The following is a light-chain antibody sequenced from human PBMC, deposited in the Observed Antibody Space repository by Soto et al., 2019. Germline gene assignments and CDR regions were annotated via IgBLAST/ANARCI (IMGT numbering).Light chain of an antibody. CDR2: GAS. V-gene: IGKV3-15*01. Sequence: EIVMTQSPATLSVSPGERATLSCWASQSVSSNLAWYQQKSGQAPRLLMYGASTRATGIPARFSGSGSGTEFTLTISSLQSEDFATYYCQHYISYPWTFGQGTKVEIK. CDR1: QSVSSN. CDR3: QHYISYPWT. J-gene: IGKJ1*01.